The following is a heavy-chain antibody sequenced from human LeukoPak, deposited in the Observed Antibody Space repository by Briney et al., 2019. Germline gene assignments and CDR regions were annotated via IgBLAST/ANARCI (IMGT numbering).Heavy chain of an antibody. J-gene: IGHJ5*02. V-gene: IGHV3-23*01. D-gene: IGHD1-26*01. CDR2: ISGSGGST. CDR1: GFTFSSYA. Sequence: PSGGSLRLSCAASGFTFSSYAMSWVCQAPGKGLEWVSAISGSGGSTYYADSVKGRFTISRDNSKNTLYLQMNSLRAEDTAVYYCAKEVGATTLGWFDPWGQGTLVTVSS. CDR3: AKEVGATTLGWFDP.